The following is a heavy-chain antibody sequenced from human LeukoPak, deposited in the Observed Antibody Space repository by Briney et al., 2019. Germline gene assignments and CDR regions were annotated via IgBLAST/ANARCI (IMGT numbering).Heavy chain of an antibody. J-gene: IGHJ6*03. D-gene: IGHD6-25*01. V-gene: IGHV4-61*02. CDR1: GGSISSGSYY. Sequence: SETLSLTCTVSGGSISSGSYYWSWIRQPAGKGLEWIGRIYTSGSTNYNPSPKSRVTISVDTSKNQFSLKLSSVTAADTAVYYCARVSRGRGGYYYYMDVWGKGTTVTISS. CDR2: IYTSGST. CDR3: ARVSRGRGGYYYYMDV.